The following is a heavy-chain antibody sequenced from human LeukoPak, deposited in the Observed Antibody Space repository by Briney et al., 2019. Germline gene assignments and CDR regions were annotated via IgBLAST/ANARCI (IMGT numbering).Heavy chain of an antibody. V-gene: IGHV4-59*12. CDR2: IYYSGST. Sequence: SETLSLTCTVSGGSISSYYWSWIRQPPGKGLEWIGYIYYSGSTNYNPSLKSRVTISVDTSKNQFSLKLSSVTAADTAVYYCARRKSYKLNDAFDIWGQGTMVTVSS. CDR1: GGSISSYY. D-gene: IGHD1-1*01. J-gene: IGHJ3*02. CDR3: ARRKSYKLNDAFDI.